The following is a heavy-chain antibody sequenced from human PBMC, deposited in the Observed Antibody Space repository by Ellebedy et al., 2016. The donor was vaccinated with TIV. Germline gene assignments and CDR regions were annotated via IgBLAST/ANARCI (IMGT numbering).Heavy chain of an antibody. CDR2: INHSGST. CDR3: ARLTSGFSRTLDY. V-gene: IGHV4-34*01. J-gene: IGHJ4*02. Sequence: SETLSLXCAVYGGSFSGYYWSWIRQPPGKGLEWIGEINHSGSTNYNPSLKSRVTISVDTSKNQFSLKLSSVTAADTAVYYCARLTSGFSRTLDYWGQGTLVTVSS. CDR1: GGSFSGYY. D-gene: IGHD6-19*01.